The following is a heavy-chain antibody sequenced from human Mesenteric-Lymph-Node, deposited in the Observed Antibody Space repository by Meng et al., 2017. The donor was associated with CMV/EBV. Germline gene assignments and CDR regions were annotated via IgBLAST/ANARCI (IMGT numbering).Heavy chain of an antibody. Sequence: GESLKISCAASGFTFSSYSMNWVRQAPGKGLEWVSSISSSSSYIYYADSVKGRFTISRDNAKNSLYLQMNSLRPEDTAVYYCARRPERYYDFWSGSSFHYYGLDVWGQGTTVTVSS. CDR2: ISSSSSYI. CDR3: ARRPERYYDFWSGSSFHYYGLDV. CDR1: GFTFSSYS. V-gene: IGHV3-21*01. D-gene: IGHD3-3*01. J-gene: IGHJ6*02.